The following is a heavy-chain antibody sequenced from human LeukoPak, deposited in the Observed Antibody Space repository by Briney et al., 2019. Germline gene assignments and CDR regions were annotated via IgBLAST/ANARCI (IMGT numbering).Heavy chain of an antibody. CDR3: AKVKRDSGSYFFDS. J-gene: IGHJ4*02. Sequence: PGGSLRLSCAASTFTFTNYAMTWVRQAPGKGLEWVSSISGSGGSTYYADSVKGRFTISRDNSENTLFLQMNSLRAEDTAVYFCAKVKRDSGSYFFDSWGQGTLVTVSS. V-gene: IGHV3-23*01. CDR1: TFTFTNYA. D-gene: IGHD1-26*01. CDR2: ISGSGGST.